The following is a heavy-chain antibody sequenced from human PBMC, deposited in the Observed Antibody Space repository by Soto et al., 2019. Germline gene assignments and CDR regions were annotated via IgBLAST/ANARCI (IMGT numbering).Heavy chain of an antibody. CDR3: ARGDFGAGGY. CDR2: INHSGST. J-gene: IGHJ4*02. V-gene: IGHV4-34*01. CDR1: GGSFSDYY. D-gene: IGHD3-3*01. Sequence: QVLLQQWGAGLLKPSETLSLTCAVYGGSFSDYYWSWIRQPPGKGLEWIGEINHSGSTNYNPSLKSRVTIPVDTSKNQFSLKLNSVTAADTAVYYCARGDFGAGGYWGQGTLVTVSS.